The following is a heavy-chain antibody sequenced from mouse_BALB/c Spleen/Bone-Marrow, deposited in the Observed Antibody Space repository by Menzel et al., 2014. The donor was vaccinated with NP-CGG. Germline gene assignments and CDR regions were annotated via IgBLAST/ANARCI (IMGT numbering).Heavy chain of an antibody. CDR3: TRNWDYFDY. Sequence: EVMLVESGGGLVQPGGSMKLSCVASGFTFSNYWMNWVRQSPEKGLEWVAEIRLKSNNYATHYAESVKGRFTISRDDSKSSVYLQVNNLRAEDTGIYYCTRNWDYFDYWGQGTTLTVSS. V-gene: IGHV6-6*02. D-gene: IGHD4-1*01. CDR1: GFTFSNYW. CDR2: IRLKSNNYAT. J-gene: IGHJ2*01.